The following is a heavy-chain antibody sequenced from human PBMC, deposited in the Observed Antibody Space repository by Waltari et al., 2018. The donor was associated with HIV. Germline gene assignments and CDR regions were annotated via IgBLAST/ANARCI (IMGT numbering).Heavy chain of an antibody. CDR2: VSFDGNNK. J-gene: IGHJ3*01. V-gene: IGHV3-30-3*01. CDR1: GFTFSSYA. CDR3: ARNHGGDLGDAFDV. D-gene: IGHD3-16*01. Sequence: QVQLVESGGGGVQPGRALSLSCAASGFTFSSYAMHWVRQAPGKGLEWVAVVSFDGNNKYYADSVKGRFTFSRDNSKNTLFLQVNSLTPEDTAVYYCARNHGGDLGDAFDVWGQGTMVTVSS.